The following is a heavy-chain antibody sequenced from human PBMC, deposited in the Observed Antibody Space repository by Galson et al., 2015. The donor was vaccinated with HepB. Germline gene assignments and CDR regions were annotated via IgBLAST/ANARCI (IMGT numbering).Heavy chain of an antibody. D-gene: IGHD4-23*01. CDR1: GLTFSRNW. Sequence: SLRLASAVSGLTFSRNWMSWVRQAPGTGLEWVANIKQNGSEEYYVDSVKGRFTISRDNAKNSLYLQMNSLRAEDTAVYYCARIELLNSLDYWGQGALVTVSS. CDR3: ARIELLNSLDY. V-gene: IGHV3-7*01. CDR2: IKQNGSEE. J-gene: IGHJ4*02.